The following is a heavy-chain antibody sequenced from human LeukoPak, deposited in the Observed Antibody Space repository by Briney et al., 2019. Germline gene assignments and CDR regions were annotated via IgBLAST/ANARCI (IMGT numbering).Heavy chain of an antibody. CDR2: IYTTGST. CDR1: GGSISSYY. J-gene: IGHJ2*01. V-gene: IGHV4-4*07. D-gene: IGHD4-17*01. Sequence: PSETLSLTCTVSGGSISSYYWSWIRQPAGKGLEWIGRIYTTGSTNYNPSLKSRVTISIDTSKNQFSLKLSSVTAADTAVYYCARDGPTAYFGLWGRGTLVTVSS. CDR3: ARDGPTAYFGL.